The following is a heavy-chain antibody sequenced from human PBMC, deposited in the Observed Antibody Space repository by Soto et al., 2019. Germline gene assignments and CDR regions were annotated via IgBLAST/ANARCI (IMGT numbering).Heavy chain of an antibody. V-gene: IGHV3-21*01. CDR1: GFTFSSYS. D-gene: IGHD2-2*02. J-gene: IGHJ5*02. CDR3: ARDLSDCSSTSCYKGNWFDP. CDR2: ISSSSSYI. Sequence: EVQLVESGGGLVKPGGSLRLSCAASGFTFSSYSMNWVRRAPGKGLEWVSSISSSSSYIYYADSVKGRFTISRDNAKNSLYLQMNSLRAEDTAVYYCARDLSDCSSTSCYKGNWFDPWGQGTLVTVSS.